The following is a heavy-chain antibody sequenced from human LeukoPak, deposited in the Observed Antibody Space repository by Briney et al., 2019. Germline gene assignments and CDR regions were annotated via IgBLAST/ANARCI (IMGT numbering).Heavy chain of an antibody. CDR2: ISKTTTYI. CDR1: GFSASTYS. Sequence: GGSLRLSCSGSGFSASTYSMTWVRQAPGKGLEWVSSISKTTTYIYYADSVRGRFTISRDNAKNSLYLQMNSLRAEDTAVHYCARDWRRNSGYDLGYWGQGTLVTVSS. D-gene: IGHD5-12*01. V-gene: IGHV3-21*01. J-gene: IGHJ4*02. CDR3: ARDWRRNSGYDLGY.